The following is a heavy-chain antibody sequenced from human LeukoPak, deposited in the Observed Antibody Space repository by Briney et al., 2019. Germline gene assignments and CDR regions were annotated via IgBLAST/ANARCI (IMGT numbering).Heavy chain of an antibody. CDR1: GFTLTQLA. CDR3: ATDSGYNHY. Sequence: ASVKVSCKVSGFTLTQLAIHWVRQAPGKGLEWMGGFDPEEDETVYAQKFQGRVTMTEDTSTDTAYMELTSLTSEDTAFYYCATDSGYNHYWGQGTLVTVSS. CDR2: FDPEEDET. D-gene: IGHD6-25*01. J-gene: IGHJ4*02. V-gene: IGHV1-24*01.